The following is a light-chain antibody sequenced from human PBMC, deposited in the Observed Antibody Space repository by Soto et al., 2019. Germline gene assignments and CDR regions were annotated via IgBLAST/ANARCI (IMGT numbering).Light chain of an antibody. Sequence: QSALTQPASVSGSPGQSITISCTGTSSDIGVYNYVSWYQQRPGKAPKLMIFEFTNRPSGVPRRFSGSRSGNTASLTISGLQTEDEADYYCSSYTSSSTRVFGTGTKVTVL. CDR3: SSYTSSSTRV. J-gene: IGLJ1*01. CDR1: SSDIGVYNY. CDR2: EFT. V-gene: IGLV2-14*01.